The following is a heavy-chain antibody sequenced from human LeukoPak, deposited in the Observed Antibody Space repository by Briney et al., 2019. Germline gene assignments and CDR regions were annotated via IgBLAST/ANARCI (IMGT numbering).Heavy chain of an antibody. V-gene: IGHV4-34*01. Sequence: SETLSLTCAVYGGSFSGYYWSWLRQPPGKGLEWIGEINHSGSTNYNPSLKSRVTISVDTSKNQFSLKLSSVTAADTAVYYCARGRTYYYDSSGYYYYWGQGTLVTVSS. CDR2: INHSGST. D-gene: IGHD3-22*01. J-gene: IGHJ4*02. CDR3: ARGRTYYYDSSGYYYY. CDR1: GGSFSGYY.